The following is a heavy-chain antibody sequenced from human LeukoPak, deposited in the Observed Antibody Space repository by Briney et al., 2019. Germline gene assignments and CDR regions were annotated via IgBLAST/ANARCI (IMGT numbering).Heavy chain of an antibody. D-gene: IGHD1-26*01. Sequence: SETLSLTCTVSGGSISSYYWSWIRQPPGRGLEWIGYIYYCGSTNYNPSLKSRVPIPVDTSKNQFSLKLRSVTAADTAVYYCARGHLVFDYWGQGTLVTVSS. J-gene: IGHJ4*02. V-gene: IGHV4-59*01. CDR2: IYYCGST. CDR1: GGSISSYY. CDR3: ARGHLVFDY.